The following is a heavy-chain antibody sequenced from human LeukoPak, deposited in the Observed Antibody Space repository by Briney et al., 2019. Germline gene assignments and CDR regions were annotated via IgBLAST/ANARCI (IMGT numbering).Heavy chain of an antibody. Sequence: ASVKVSCKASGYTFTSYGISWVRQAPGQGLEWMGWISAYNGNTNYAQKLQGRVTITADKSTSTAYMELSSLRSEDTAVYYCARALGDTAMVFFDYWGQGTLVTVSS. D-gene: IGHD5-18*01. CDR3: ARALGDTAMVFFDY. V-gene: IGHV1-18*01. J-gene: IGHJ4*02. CDR1: GYTFTSYG. CDR2: ISAYNGNT.